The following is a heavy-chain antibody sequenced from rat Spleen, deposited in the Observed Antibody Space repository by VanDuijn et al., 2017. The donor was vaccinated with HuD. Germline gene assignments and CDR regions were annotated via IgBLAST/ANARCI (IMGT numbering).Heavy chain of an antibody. CDR2: ISTGGGNT. CDR3: TTAFITIAAISTSYWYFDF. V-gene: IGHV5-27*01. J-gene: IGHJ1*01. D-gene: IGHD1-2*01. Sequence: EVQLVESGGGLVQPGRSLKLSCVVSGHTFSNYWMSWIRQAPGEGLEWVASISTGGGNTYYRVSLKGRFTISRDNAKSTLYLQMDSLRSEDTATYYCTTAFITIAAISTSYWYFDFWGPGTMVTVSS. CDR1: GHTFSNYW.